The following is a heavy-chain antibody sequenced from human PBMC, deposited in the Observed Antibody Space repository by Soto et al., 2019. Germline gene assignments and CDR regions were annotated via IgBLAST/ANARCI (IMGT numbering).Heavy chain of an antibody. CDR1: GGSISSYY. J-gene: IGHJ5*02. CDR2: IYYSGST. CDR3: ARHPGTAMVRNWFDP. V-gene: IGHV4-59*08. D-gene: IGHD5-18*01. Sequence: QVQLQESGPGLVKPSETLSLTCTVSGGSISSYYWSWIRQPPGKGLEWIGYIYYSGSTNYNPSLKSRVTISVDTSKNQFSLKLSCVTAADTAVYYCARHPGTAMVRNWFDPWGQGTLVTVSS.